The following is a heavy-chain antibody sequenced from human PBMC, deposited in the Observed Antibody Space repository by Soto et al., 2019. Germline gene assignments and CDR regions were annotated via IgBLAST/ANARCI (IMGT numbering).Heavy chain of an antibody. CDR1: GYTFTSYG. J-gene: IGHJ4*02. CDR2: ISAYNGNT. CDR3: ARDWGTYYYDSSGYFPFY. Sequence: QVQLVQSGAEVKKPGASVKVSCKASGYTFTSYGISWVRQAPGQGLEWMGWISAYNGNTNYAQKLQGRVTMTTDTSTSKAYMELRSLRSDDTAVYYCARDWGTYYYDSSGYFPFYWGQGTLVTVFS. D-gene: IGHD3-22*01. V-gene: IGHV1-18*01.